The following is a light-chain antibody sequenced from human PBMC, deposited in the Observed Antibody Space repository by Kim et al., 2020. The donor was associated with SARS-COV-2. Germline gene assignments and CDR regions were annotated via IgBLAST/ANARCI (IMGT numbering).Light chain of an antibody. CDR2: DAS. J-gene: IGKJ4*01. Sequence: SASVGDTVTITCQASQDINNYLNWYQQKPWKAPKLLICDASNLETGVPSRFSGSGSGTDFTFTINSLQPEDIATYYCQQYDNVPLTFGGGTKLEI. CDR3: QQYDNVPLT. CDR1: QDINNY. V-gene: IGKV1-33*01.